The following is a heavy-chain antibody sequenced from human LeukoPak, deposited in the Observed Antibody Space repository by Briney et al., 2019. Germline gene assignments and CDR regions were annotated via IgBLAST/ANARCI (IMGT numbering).Heavy chain of an antibody. Sequence: GGSLRLSCAASGFTFSSYSMNWVRQAPGKGLEWVSSISSSSSYIYYADSVKGRFTISRDNAKNSLYLQMNSLRAEDTAVYYCARGRYGGGPDAFDIWGQGTMVTVSS. D-gene: IGHD4-23*01. CDR1: GFTFSSYS. V-gene: IGHV3-21*04. J-gene: IGHJ3*02. CDR2: ISSSSSYI. CDR3: ARGRYGGGPDAFDI.